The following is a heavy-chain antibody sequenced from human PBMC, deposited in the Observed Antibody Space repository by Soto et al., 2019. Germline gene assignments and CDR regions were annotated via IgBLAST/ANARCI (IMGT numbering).Heavy chain of an antibody. CDR1: GDSVSSNSAA. J-gene: IGHJ6*03. CDR2: TYYRSKWYN. V-gene: IGHV6-1*01. Sequence: SQTLSLTCAISGDSVSSNSAAWNWIRQSPSRGLEWLGRTYYRSKWYNDYAVSVKSRITINPDTSKNQFSLQLNSVTPEDTAVYYCAKSSTSFYYYYYYMDVWGKGTTVTVSS. D-gene: IGHD2-2*01. CDR3: AKSSTSFYYYYYYMDV.